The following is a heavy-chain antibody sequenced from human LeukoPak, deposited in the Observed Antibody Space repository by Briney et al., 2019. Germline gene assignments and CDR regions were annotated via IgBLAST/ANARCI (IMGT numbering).Heavy chain of an antibody. D-gene: IGHD1-26*01. Sequence: PGGSLRLSCIASGFSFSGHWMHWARQLPGKGLVWVSRISPTGSTTSYADSVKGRFTVSRDNAKNTLYLQMNSLRAEDTAVYYCARGGSYSFNHFQYWGQGTLVTASS. CDR3: ARGGSYSFNHFQY. CDR2: ISPTGSTT. V-gene: IGHV3-74*01. CDR1: GFSFSGHW. J-gene: IGHJ4*02.